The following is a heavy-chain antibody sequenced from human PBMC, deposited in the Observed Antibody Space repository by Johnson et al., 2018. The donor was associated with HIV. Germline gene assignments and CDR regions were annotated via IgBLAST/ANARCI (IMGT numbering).Heavy chain of an antibody. CDR2: ISYDGSNK. D-gene: IGHD1-26*01. CDR3: AKDVGGWELVLDAFDI. J-gene: IGHJ3*02. V-gene: IGHV3-30*18. CDR1: GFTVSINY. Sequence: QVQLVESGGGVVQPGGSLRLSCAASGFTVSINYMSWVRQAPGKGLEWVAVISYDGSNKYYADSVKGRFTISRDNSKNTLYLQMNSLRAEDTAVYYCAKDVGGWELVLDAFDIWGQGTMVTVSS.